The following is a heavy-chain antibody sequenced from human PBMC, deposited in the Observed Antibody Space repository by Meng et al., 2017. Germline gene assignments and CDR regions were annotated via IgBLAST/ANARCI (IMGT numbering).Heavy chain of an antibody. CDR2: INTNTGNP. V-gene: IGHV7-4-1*02. Sequence: QVQLVQAEVELEKPGALVKVSCKACGYTLTSDSKNWGRQAPGQVLGLMGWINTNTGNPTYAQGFKRRFVFSLDTSVSTAYLQISSLKAEDTAVYYCAREPYGYFTDYWGQGTLVTVSS. CDR3: AREPYGYFTDY. J-gene: IGHJ4*02. D-gene: IGHD5-18*01. CDR1: GYTLTSDS.